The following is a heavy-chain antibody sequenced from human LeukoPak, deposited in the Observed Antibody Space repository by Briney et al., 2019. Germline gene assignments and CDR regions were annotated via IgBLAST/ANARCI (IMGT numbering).Heavy chain of an antibody. V-gene: IGHV3-66*01. CDR3: ARGASYYMDV. Sequence: LAGGSLRLSCAASGFTVSNNYMSWVRQPPGKGLEWVSVIYSVGSTYYADSVKGRFTISRDNSKNTLYLQMNSLRAEDTAVYYCARGASYYMDVWGKGTTVTVSS. CDR1: GFTVSNNY. CDR2: IYSVGST. J-gene: IGHJ6*03.